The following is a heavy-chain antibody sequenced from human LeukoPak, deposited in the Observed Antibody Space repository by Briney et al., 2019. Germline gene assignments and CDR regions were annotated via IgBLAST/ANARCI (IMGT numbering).Heavy chain of an antibody. CDR3: ASLLRYFDPFDY. V-gene: IGHV1-18*01. J-gene: IGHJ4*02. D-gene: IGHD3-9*01. Sequence: ASVKVSCKSSGYTFTSYGISWVRQAPGQGLEWMGWISGYNGDTNYAQKVQDRVTLTTDTSTTTAYMELRSLRSEDTAVYYCASLLRYFDPFDYWGQGTLVTVSS. CDR2: ISGYNGDT. CDR1: GYTFTSYG.